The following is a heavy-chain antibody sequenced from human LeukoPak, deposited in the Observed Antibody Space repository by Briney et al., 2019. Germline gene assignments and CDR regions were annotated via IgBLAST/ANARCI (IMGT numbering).Heavy chain of an antibody. V-gene: IGHV4-59*01. Sequence: SETLSLTCTVSGCSISSYYWSWIRQPPGKGLEWIGYIYYSGSTNYNPSLKSRVTISVDTSKNQFSLKLSSVTAADTAVYYCARVSVRYSYGLDLYYFDYWGQGTLVTVSS. CDR3: ARVSVRYSYGLDLYYFDY. D-gene: IGHD5-18*01. J-gene: IGHJ4*02. CDR1: GCSISSYY. CDR2: IYYSGST.